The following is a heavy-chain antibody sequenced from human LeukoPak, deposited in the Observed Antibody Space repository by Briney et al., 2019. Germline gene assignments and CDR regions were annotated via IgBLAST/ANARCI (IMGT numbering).Heavy chain of an antibody. J-gene: IGHJ3*02. CDR2: ISVGSSTI. Sequence: PGGSLRLSCAASGFTFSSYSMNWVRQAPGKGLEWVSYISVGSSTIYYADSVKGRFTISRDNAKNSLYLQMNSLRAEDTAVYYCASAGYSSSWYRLAFDIWGQGTMVTVSS. CDR3: ASAGYSSSWYRLAFDI. D-gene: IGHD6-13*01. V-gene: IGHV3-48*04. CDR1: GFTFSSYS.